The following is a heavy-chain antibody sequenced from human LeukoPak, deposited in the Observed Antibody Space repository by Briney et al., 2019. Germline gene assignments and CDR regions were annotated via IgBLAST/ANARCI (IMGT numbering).Heavy chain of an antibody. CDR2: ISGSGGST. V-gene: IGHV3-23*01. Sequence: GRSLRLSCAASGFTFSSYAMSWVRQAPGKGLEWVSAISGSGGSTYYADSVKGRFTISRDNSKNTLYLQMNSLRAEDTAVYYCAKYXDAYYGSGEFDYWGQGTLVTVSS. CDR1: GFTFSSYA. D-gene: IGHD3-10*01. J-gene: IGHJ4*02. CDR3: AKYXDAYYGSGEFDY.